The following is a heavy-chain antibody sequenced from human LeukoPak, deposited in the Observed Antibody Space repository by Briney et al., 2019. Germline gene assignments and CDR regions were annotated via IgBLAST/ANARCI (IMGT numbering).Heavy chain of an antibody. CDR3: ARDIRNDCFDY. D-gene: IGHD2-21*01. J-gene: IGHJ4*02. CDR2: ISAYNGNT. Sequence: GASVKLPREASRYTYTSYGLMWVRQAPGQGLEWMGWISAYNGNTNYAQKLQGSVTMTTDTSTSTAYMELRSLRSDDTAVYYCARDIRNDCFDYLGQ. V-gene: IGHV1-18*01. CDR1: RYTYTSYG.